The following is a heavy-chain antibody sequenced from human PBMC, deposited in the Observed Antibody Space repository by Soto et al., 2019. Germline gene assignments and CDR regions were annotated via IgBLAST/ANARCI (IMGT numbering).Heavy chain of an antibody. Sequence: SDTLSLTCTVSGGSISSGDYYWSWIRQPPGKGLEWIGYIYYSGSTYYNPSLKSRVTISVDTSKNQFSLKLSSVTAADTAVYYCARVGIFGVVYAFDIWGQGTMVTVSS. CDR2: IYYSGST. V-gene: IGHV4-30-4*02. CDR1: GGSISSGDYY. CDR3: ARVGIFGVVYAFDI. J-gene: IGHJ3*02. D-gene: IGHD3-3*01.